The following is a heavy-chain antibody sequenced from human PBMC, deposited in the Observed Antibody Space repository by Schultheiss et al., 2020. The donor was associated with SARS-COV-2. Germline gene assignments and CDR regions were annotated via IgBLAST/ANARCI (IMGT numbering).Heavy chain of an antibody. V-gene: IGHV2-70*16. CDR2: IDWDDDK. J-gene: IGHJ6*02. Sequence: TLSLTCAVYGGSFSGYYWSWIRQPPGKALEWLARIDWDDDKFYSTSLKTRLTISKDTSKNQVVLTMTNMDPVDTATYYCAHSPTTLRGGMDVWGQGTTVTVSS. CDR3: AHSPTTLRGGMDV. CDR1: GGSFSGYY. D-gene: IGHD1-26*01.